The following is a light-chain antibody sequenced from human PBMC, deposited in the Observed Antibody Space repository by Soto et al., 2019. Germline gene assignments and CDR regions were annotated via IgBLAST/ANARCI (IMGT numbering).Light chain of an antibody. Sequence: EVVLTQSPATLSLSPGERATLSCRASQSVSSNLAWYQQRPGQAPRLLIYGASNRATGIPARFSGSGSGTDFTLTISSLEAEDFAVYYCQQRTAWPNTFGQGTRLEIK. CDR2: GAS. V-gene: IGKV3-11*01. CDR3: QQRTAWPNT. J-gene: IGKJ5*01. CDR1: QSVSSN.